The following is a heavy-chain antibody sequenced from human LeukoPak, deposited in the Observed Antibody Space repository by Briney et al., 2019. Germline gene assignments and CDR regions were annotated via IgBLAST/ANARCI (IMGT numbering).Heavy chain of an antibody. CDR3: ARRSRGYSYGSFDY. CDR2: MYYSGST. CDR1: GDSISSSRNY. D-gene: IGHD5-18*01. V-gene: IGHV4-39*07. Sequence: PSETLSLTCTVAGDSISSSRNYWGWIRQPPGKGLEWIGSMYYSGSTYYNPSLKSRVIISVDTSKNQFSLKLSSVTAADTAVYYCARRSRGYSYGSFDYWGQGTLVTVSS. J-gene: IGHJ4*02.